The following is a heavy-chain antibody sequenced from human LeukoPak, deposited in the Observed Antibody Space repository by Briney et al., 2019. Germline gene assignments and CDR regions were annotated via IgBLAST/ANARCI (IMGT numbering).Heavy chain of an antibody. Sequence: GASVKVSCKASGYTLTGYYMHWVRQAPGQGLEWMGWINPNSGGTNYAQKFQGRVTMTRDTSISTAYMELSRLRSDDTAVYYCARRGSSGWYFFDYWGQGTLVTVSS. V-gene: IGHV1-2*02. CDR3: ARRGSSGWYFFDY. J-gene: IGHJ4*02. CDR2: INPNSGGT. D-gene: IGHD6-19*01. CDR1: GYTLTGYY.